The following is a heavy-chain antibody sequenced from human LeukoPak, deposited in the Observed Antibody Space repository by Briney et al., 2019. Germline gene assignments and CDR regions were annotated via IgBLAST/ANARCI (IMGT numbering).Heavy chain of an antibody. CDR2: IYYSGST. J-gene: IGHJ4*02. CDR3: TRGAGWLIDY. D-gene: IGHD3-16*01. CDR1: GGSISSYY. Sequence: SETLSLTCTVSGGSISSYYRSWIRQPPGKGLEWIGDIYYSGSTNYNPSLKSRVTISVDTSKEQFSLKVNTVTAADTAVYYCTRGAGWLIDYWGQGILVTVSS. V-gene: IGHV4-59*01.